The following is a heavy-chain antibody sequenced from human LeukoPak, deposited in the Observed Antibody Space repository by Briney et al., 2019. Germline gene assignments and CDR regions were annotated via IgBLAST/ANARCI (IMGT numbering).Heavy chain of an antibody. D-gene: IGHD1-14*01. CDR2: INPRTGST. CDR1: GYTFTNYY. CDR3: ARDPGLTSSYYYMDV. V-gene: IGHV1-46*01. J-gene: IGHJ6*03. Sequence: ASVKVSCKASGYTFTNYYIQWVRQAPGQGLDWMGLINPRTGSTSYAQKFQGRVTMTRDTPTSTVYMELTSLRSEDTAIYYCARDPGLTSSYYYMDVWDKGTTVTVSS.